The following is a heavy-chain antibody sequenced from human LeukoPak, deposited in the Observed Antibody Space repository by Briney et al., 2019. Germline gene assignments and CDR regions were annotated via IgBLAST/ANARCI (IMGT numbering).Heavy chain of an antibody. V-gene: IGHV3-9*01. Sequence: PGGSLRLSCAASGFTFSSYAMSCVRQAPGKGLEWVSGISWNSGSIGYADSVKGRFTISRDNAKNSLYLQMNSLRAEDTALYYCAKAGAWGHDAFDIWGQGTMVTVSS. CDR3: AKAGAWGHDAFDI. CDR1: GFTFSSYA. CDR2: ISWNSGSI. J-gene: IGHJ3*02. D-gene: IGHD3-16*01.